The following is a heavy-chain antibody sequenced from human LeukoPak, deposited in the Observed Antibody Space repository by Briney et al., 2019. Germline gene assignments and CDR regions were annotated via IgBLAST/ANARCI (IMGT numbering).Heavy chain of an antibody. CDR2: INPGGGST. D-gene: IGHD3-10*01. Sequence: ASVKVSCKASGYTFTSYYIHWVRQAPGQGLEWMGIINPGGGSTSYAQKFQGRVTITRNTSISTAYMELSSLRSEDTAVYYCARSITMVRGVKALGYWGQGTLVTVSS. CDR1: GYTFTSYY. CDR3: ARSITMVRGVKALGY. J-gene: IGHJ4*02. V-gene: IGHV1-46*01.